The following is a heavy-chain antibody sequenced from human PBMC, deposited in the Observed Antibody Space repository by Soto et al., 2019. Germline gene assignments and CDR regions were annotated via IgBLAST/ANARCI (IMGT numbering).Heavy chain of an antibody. Sequence: QVQLVPSGAEVKKPGSSVKVSCKASGGTFSSYTISWVRQAPGQGLEWMGRIIPILGIANYAQTFHGRVTITADKSTSTADMELSSLRSEDTAVYYRAIRIRPDEYFQHWGQGTLVTVSS. CDR2: IIPILGIA. J-gene: IGHJ1*01. CDR3: AIRIRPDEYFQH. D-gene: IGHD2-15*01. CDR1: GGTFSSYT. V-gene: IGHV1-69*02.